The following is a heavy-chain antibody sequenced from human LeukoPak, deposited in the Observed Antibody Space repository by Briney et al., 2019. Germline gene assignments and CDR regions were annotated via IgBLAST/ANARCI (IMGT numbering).Heavy chain of an antibody. Sequence: GASVTVSFKASGYTFTDYYMHWVRQAPGQGLEWMGWIDPHSGGTNYAQKFQGRVTMTRDTSISTAYMELSRLRSDDTAVYYCAREYYDSSGRKHAFDIWGQGTMVTVSS. CDR3: AREYYDSSGRKHAFDI. V-gene: IGHV1-2*02. D-gene: IGHD3-22*01. CDR1: GYTFTDYY. J-gene: IGHJ3*02. CDR2: IDPHSGGT.